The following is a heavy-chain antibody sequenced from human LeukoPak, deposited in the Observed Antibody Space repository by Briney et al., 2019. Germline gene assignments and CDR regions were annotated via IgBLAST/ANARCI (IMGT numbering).Heavy chain of an antibody. CDR3: ARIGYSSSSVDY. Sequence: GGSLRLSCAASGFTFSSYAMHWVRQAPGKGLEWVANIKQDGTQKYYVDSLKGRFSISRDNAKNSLYLQMNSLRAEDTAVYYCARIGYSSSSVDYWGQETLVTVSS. CDR2: IKQDGTQK. D-gene: IGHD6-6*01. J-gene: IGHJ4*02. CDR1: GFTFSSYA. V-gene: IGHV3-7*01.